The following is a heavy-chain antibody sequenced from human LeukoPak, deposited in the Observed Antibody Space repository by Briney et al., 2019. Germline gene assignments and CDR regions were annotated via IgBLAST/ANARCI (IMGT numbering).Heavy chain of an antibody. Sequence: SETLSLTCAVCGGSFSGYYWSWIRQPPGKGLEWIGEINHSGSTNYNPSLKSRVTISVDTSKNQFSLKLSSVTAADTAVYYCAGGVGATNTYYFDYWGQGTLVTVSS. V-gene: IGHV4-34*01. CDR3: AGGVGATNTYYFDY. D-gene: IGHD1-26*01. J-gene: IGHJ4*02. CDR1: GGSFSGYY. CDR2: INHSGST.